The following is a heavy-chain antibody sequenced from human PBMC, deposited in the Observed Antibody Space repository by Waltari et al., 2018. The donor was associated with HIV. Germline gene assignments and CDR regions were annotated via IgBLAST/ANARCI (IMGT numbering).Heavy chain of an antibody. J-gene: IGHJ6*02. CDR2: ISSSSSYI. CDR1: GFTFSSLS. CDR3: ARDFWGGYYYGMDV. V-gene: IGHV3-21*01. Sequence: EVQLVESGGGLVKTGGSLRLSCAASGFTFSSLSVNWVRQAPGKGLEWVSSISSSSSYIYYADSVKGRFTISRDNAKNSLYLQMNSLRAEDTAVYYCARDFWGGYYYGMDVWGQGTTVTVSS. D-gene: IGHD3-16*01.